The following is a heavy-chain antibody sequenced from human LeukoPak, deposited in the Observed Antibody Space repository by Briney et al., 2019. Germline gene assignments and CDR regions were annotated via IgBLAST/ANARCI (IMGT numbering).Heavy chain of an antibody. Sequence: GGSLRLSCAASGFTFSSYSMNWVRQAPGKGLEWVSSISSSSSYIYYADSVKGRFTISRDNAKNSLYLQMNSLRAEDTAVYYCARDRRPNNDYGGKPSDYWGQGTLVTVSS. CDR2: ISSSSSYI. V-gene: IGHV3-21*01. CDR3: ARDRRPNNDYGGKPSDY. D-gene: IGHD4-23*01. J-gene: IGHJ4*02. CDR1: GFTFSSYS.